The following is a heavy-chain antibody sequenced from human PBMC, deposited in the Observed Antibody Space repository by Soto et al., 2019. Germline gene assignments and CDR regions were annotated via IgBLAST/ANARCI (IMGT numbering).Heavy chain of an antibody. CDR3: AKDRMGAGVRGYFDY. CDR1: GFTFSSYG. V-gene: IGHV3-30*18. CDR2: ISYDGSNK. D-gene: IGHD3-10*01. Sequence: QVQLVESGGGVVQPGKSLRLSCAGSGFTFSSYGMDWVRQAPGKGLEWVAVISYDGSNKYYADSVKGRFTISRDNSKNKLYLQRSSLRADDTAVYYCAKDRMGAGVRGYFDYWGQGTLVTVSS. J-gene: IGHJ4*02.